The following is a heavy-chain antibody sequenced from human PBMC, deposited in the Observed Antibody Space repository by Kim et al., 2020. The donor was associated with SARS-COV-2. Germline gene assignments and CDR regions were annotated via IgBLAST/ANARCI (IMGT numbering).Heavy chain of an antibody. V-gene: IGHV7-4-1*02. CDR2: NP. J-gene: IGHJ3*02. Sequence: NPTYAQGFTGRFVFSLDTSVSTAYLQISSLKAEDTAVYYCAISNAEAFDIWGQGTMITVSS. CDR3: AISNAEAFDI.